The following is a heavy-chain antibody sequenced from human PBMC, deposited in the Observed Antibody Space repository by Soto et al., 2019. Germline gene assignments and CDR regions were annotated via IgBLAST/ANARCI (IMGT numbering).Heavy chain of an antibody. CDR2: TSYDGSDK. V-gene: IGHV3-30*19. CDR3: ARWGTTGGLDV. CDR1: GFTFRSYV. J-gene: IGHJ1*01. Sequence: QVHLVESGGGVVQPGTSLRVSCVGSGFTFRSYVIHWVRQAPGKGLEWVALTSYDGSDKYYGDSVRGRFTISRDNSRNTVDLQMDSLRLEDTALYYCARWGTTGGLDVWGQGTLVSASS. D-gene: IGHD3-16*01.